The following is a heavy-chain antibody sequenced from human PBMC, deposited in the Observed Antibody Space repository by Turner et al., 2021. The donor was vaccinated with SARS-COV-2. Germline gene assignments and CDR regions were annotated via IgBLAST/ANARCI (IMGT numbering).Heavy chain of an antibody. D-gene: IGHD5-12*01. CDR2: ISYDGSSK. CDR1: GFTFSSCG. J-gene: IGHJ4*02. CDR3: AREGAWGDGYPNDY. V-gene: IGHV3-30-3*01. Sequence: QVQLVESGGGVVQPGRSLRLSCAASGFTFSSCGMHWVRQAPGKGREWVAVISYDGSSKYYADSVKCRFTISRDNSKNTLYLQMNSLRAEDTAVYYCAREGAWGDGYPNDYWGQGTLVTVSS.